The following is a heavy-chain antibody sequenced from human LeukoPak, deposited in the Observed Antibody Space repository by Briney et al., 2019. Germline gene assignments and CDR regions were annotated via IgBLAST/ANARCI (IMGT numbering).Heavy chain of an antibody. J-gene: IGHJ4*02. CDR2: INHSGST. CDR1: GGSFSGYY. D-gene: IGHD6-19*01. V-gene: IGHV4-34*01. CDR3: ARTGERGSGWAIRRSNPHRKYFDY. Sequence: SETLSLTCAVYGGSFSGYYWSWIRQPPGKGLEWIGEINHSGSTNYNPSLKSRVTISVDTSKNQFSLKLSSVTAADTAVYYCARTGERGSGWAIRRSNPHRKYFDYWGQGTLVTVSS.